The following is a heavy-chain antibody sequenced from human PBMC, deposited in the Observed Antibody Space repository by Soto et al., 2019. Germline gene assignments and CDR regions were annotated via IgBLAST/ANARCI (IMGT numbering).Heavy chain of an antibody. Sequence: PGGSLRLSCASSGFTFSSYSMNLVRQAPGKGLGWVSSISSSSSYIYYADSVKGRFTISRDNAKNSLYLQMNSLRAEDTAVYYCASRGTGGPFDYWGQGTLVTVSS. J-gene: IGHJ4*02. CDR1: GFTFSSYS. D-gene: IGHD1-1*01. CDR2: ISSSSSYI. V-gene: IGHV3-21*01. CDR3: ASRGTGGPFDY.